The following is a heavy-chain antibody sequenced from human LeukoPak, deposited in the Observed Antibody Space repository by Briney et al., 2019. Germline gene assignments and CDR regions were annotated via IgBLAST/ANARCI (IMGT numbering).Heavy chain of an antibody. D-gene: IGHD6-19*01. CDR1: GFTFSSYG. J-gene: IGHJ4*02. Sequence: GGSLRLSCAASGFTFSSYGMHWVRQAPGKGLEWVAFIRYDGSNKYYADSVKGRFTISRDNSKNTLYLQMNSLRAEDTAVYYCTRPPLYSSGWYGLWGQGTLVTVSS. V-gene: IGHV3-30*02. CDR3: TRPPLYSSGWYGL. CDR2: IRYDGSNK.